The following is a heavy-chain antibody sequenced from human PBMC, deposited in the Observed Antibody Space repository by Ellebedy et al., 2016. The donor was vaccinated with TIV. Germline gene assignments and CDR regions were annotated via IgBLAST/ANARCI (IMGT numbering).Heavy chain of an antibody. CDR2: IYHTGST. CDR3: ARGAYSSGWYVGTYYFDY. J-gene: IGHJ4*02. CDR1: GGSISSSNW. V-gene: IGHV4-4*02. Sequence: SETLSFTCGVSGGSISSSNWWSWVRQPPGKGLEWIGEIYHTGSTNYNPSLKSRVTISVDKSKNQFSLKLSSVIAADTAVYYCARGAYSSGWYVGTYYFDYWGQGTQVTVSS. D-gene: IGHD6-19*01.